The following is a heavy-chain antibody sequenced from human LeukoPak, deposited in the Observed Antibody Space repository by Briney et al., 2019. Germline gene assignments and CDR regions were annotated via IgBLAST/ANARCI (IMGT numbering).Heavy chain of an antibody. J-gene: IGHJ4*02. CDR3: ARQGYDFWSGYWYYFDY. D-gene: IGHD3-3*01. CDR2: IYDSGST. Sequence: PSETLSLTCTVSGGSIRSSYYYWGWIRQPPGKGLEWIGSIYDSGSTYYNPSLKSRVTISVDTSKNQFSLKLSSVTAADTAVYYCARQGYDFWSGYWYYFDYWGQGTLVTVSS. CDR1: GGSIRSSYYY. V-gene: IGHV4-39*01.